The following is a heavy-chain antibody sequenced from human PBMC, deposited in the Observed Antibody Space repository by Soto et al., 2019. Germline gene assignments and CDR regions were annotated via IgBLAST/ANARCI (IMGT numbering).Heavy chain of an antibody. Sequence: SQTLSLTCVISGDSVSSNSAAWNWIRQSPSRGLEWLGRTYYRSKWYNDYAVSVKSRITINPDTSKNQFSLQLNSVTPEDTAVYYCARDGSHGYSSSWYVNWFDPWGQGTLVTVSS. V-gene: IGHV6-1*01. CDR1: GDSVSSNSAA. CDR2: TYYRSKWYN. J-gene: IGHJ5*02. CDR3: ARDGSHGYSSSWYVNWFDP. D-gene: IGHD6-13*01.